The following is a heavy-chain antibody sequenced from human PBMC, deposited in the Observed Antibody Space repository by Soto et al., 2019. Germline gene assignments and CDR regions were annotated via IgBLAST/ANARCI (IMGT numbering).Heavy chain of an antibody. J-gene: IGHJ5*02. V-gene: IGHV6-1*01. CDR1: GESVSSNSAA. CDR2: TYYRSKWYK. D-gene: IGHD2-15*01. CDR3: ARTVGWLDP. Sequence: PSQTLSLTCAISGESVSSNSAAWDWIRQSPSRGLEWLGRTYYRSKWYKEYAASVKSRITINPDTSENQFSLQLNSVSPEDTAVYYCARTVGWLDPWGQGTLVTVSS.